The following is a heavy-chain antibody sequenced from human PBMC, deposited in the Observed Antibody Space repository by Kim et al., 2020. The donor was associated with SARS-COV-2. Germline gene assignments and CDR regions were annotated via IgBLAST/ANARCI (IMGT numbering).Heavy chain of an antibody. D-gene: IGHD2-15*01. CDR3: ARDFPRYCSGGSCYSSDYYYYGMDV. CDR2: INPSGGST. J-gene: IGHJ6*02. Sequence: ASVKVSCKASGYTFTSYYMHWVRQAPGQGLEWMGIINPSGGSTSYAQKFQGRVTMTRDTSTSTVYMELSSLRSEDTAVYYCARDFPRYCSGGSCYSSDYYYYGMDVWGQGTTVTVSS. V-gene: IGHV1-46*01. CDR1: GYTFTSYY.